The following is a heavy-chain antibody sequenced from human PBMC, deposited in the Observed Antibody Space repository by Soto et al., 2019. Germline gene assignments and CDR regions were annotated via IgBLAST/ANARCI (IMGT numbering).Heavy chain of an antibody. Sequence: GASVKVSCKASGGTFSSYAISWVRQAPGQGLEWMGGIIPIFGTANYAQKFQGRVTITADESTSTAYMELSSLRSEDTAVYYCAREGIAAPSSYFDYWGQGTLVTVSS. CDR2: IIPIFGTA. V-gene: IGHV1-69*13. CDR3: AREGIAAPSSYFDY. CDR1: GGTFSSYA. J-gene: IGHJ4*02. D-gene: IGHD6-13*01.